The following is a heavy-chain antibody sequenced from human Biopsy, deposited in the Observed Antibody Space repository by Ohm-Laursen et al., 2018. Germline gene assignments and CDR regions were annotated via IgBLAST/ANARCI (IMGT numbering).Heavy chain of an antibody. J-gene: IGHJ6*02. CDR3: ARIPILVVPAAIVYRHRRHLQGLDV. CDR2: LDWDDAK. D-gene: IGHD2-2*02. V-gene: IGHV2-70*16. CDR1: GVSLNTRGMS. Sequence: TQTLTLTCTLSGVSLNTRGMSVTWIRQPPGKALEWLARLDWDDAKFYNGSLKTRLTISKDTSENHVVLTLSDVDPVDTATYYCARIPILVVPAAIVYRHRRHLQGLDVWGQGTTVIVSS.